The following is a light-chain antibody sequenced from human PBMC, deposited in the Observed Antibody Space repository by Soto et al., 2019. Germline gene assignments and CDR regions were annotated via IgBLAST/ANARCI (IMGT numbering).Light chain of an antibody. V-gene: IGLV1-40*01. CDR2: GNS. CDR1: SSNIGAGYD. J-gene: IGLJ2*01. CDR3: QSYDSSLV. Sequence: QSVLTQPPSVSGAPGQRVTISCTGSSSNIGAGYDVHWYQQLPGTAPKLLLYGNSNRPSGVPDRFSGSKSGTSASLAITGLQAEDEADYYCQSYDSSLVFGGGTKVTVL.